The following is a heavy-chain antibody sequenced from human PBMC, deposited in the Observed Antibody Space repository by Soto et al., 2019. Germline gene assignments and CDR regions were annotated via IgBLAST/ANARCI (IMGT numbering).Heavy chain of an antibody. D-gene: IGHD3-10*01. CDR2: INHSGST. V-gene: IGHV4-34*01. Sequence: PSGTLSLTCAVYGGSFSGYYWSWIRQPPGKGLEWIGEINHSGSTNYNPSLKSRVTISVDTSKNQFSLKLSSVTAADTAVYYCARGATYYYGSGSYYTWFYYGMDVWGQGTTVTVSS. CDR3: ARGATYYYGSGSYYTWFYYGMDV. J-gene: IGHJ6*02. CDR1: GGSFSGYY.